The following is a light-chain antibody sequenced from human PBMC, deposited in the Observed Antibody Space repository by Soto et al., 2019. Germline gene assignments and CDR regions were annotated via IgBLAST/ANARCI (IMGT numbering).Light chain of an antibody. V-gene: IGLV2-14*01. CDR2: EVT. J-gene: IGLJ3*02. Sequence: QSVLTQPASVSGSPGQSITISCSGTSSDVGFYNYVSWFQQYPGQAPKLMIFEVTNRPSGVSDRFSGSKSDNTASLTISGLQADDEADYFCTSYTTSSTWVFGGGTKLTVL. CDR1: SSDVGFYNY. CDR3: TSYTTSSTWV.